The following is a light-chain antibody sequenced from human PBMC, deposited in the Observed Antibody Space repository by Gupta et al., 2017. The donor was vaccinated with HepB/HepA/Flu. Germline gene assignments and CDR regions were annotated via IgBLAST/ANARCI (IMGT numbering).Light chain of an antibody. CDR3: QQDYTSPYT. Sequence: PGERATLSCRASQSINVNFLVWYQQKPGLAPRLLFYATSRATDIPDRFSGSGSGTDFTLTIDRLEPEDVAVYYCQQDYTSPYTFGQGTKLEIK. V-gene: IGKV3-20*01. CDR1: QSINVNF. J-gene: IGKJ1*01. CDR2: ATS.